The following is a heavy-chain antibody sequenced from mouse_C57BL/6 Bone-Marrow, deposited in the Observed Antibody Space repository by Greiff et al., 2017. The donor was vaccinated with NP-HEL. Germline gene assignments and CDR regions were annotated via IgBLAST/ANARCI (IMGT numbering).Heavy chain of an antibody. CDR1: GFTFSSYA. CDR2: ISDGGSYT. V-gene: IGHV5-4*03. CDR3: ARGLPYWYFDV. J-gene: IGHJ1*03. Sequence: EVKLVESGGGLVKPGGSLKLSCAASGFTFSSYAMSWVRQTPEKRLEWVATISDGGSYTYYPDNVQGRFTISRDKAKNNLYLQMSHLKSEDTAMYYCARGLPYWYFDVWGTGTTVTVSS.